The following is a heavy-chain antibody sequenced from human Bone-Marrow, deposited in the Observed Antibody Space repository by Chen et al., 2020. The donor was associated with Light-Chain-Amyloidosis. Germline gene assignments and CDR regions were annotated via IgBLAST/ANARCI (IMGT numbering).Heavy chain of an antibody. D-gene: IGHD3-16*01. J-gene: IGHJ4*02. CDR2: ISDDGTKK. CDR3: AREGGGVEGRPFDY. V-gene: IGHV3-30-3*01. Sequence: QVQLVASGGGAVQPGRSLRLSCAASGFRFRNYAMHWVRQTPDKGLEWLAVISDDGTKKFYRDSVQGRFTISRDNSKTTLYRAMDTLTVEDTAIYYCAREGGGVEGRPFDYWGQGALVTVSS. CDR1: GFRFRNYA.